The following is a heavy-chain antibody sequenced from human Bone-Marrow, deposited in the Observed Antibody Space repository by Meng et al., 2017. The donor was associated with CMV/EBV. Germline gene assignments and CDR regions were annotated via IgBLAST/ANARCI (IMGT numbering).Heavy chain of an antibody. CDR3: EKGRGYSYGYDAFDI. J-gene: IGHJ3*02. V-gene: IGHV3-20*04. CDR1: GFTFDDYG. Sequence: GGSLRLSCAASGFTFDDYGMSWVRQAPGKGLEWVSGINWDGGSTGYADSVKGRFTISRDNAKNSLYLQMNSLRAEDTALYYCEKGRGYSYGYDAFDIWGQGTMVTVSS. D-gene: IGHD5-18*01. CDR2: INWDGGST.